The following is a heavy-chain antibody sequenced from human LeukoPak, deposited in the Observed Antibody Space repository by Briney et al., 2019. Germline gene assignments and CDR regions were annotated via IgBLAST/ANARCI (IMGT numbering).Heavy chain of an antibody. D-gene: IGHD3-10*01. CDR1: GGSISNSDYY. Sequence: SETLSLTCTVSGGSISNSDYYWGWIRQPPGKGLEWIGNIYYTGSTYYNPSLKSRVTISVDTSKNQFSLKLSSVTAADTAVYYCARGFLGDYFGSGSYYVFDYWGQGTLVTVSS. J-gene: IGHJ4*02. CDR3: ARGFLGDYFGSGSYYVFDY. V-gene: IGHV4-39*07. CDR2: IYYTGST.